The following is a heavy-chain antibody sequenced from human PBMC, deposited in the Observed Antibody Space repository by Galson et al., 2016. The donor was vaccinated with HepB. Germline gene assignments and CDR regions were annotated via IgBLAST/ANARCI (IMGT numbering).Heavy chain of an antibody. CDR2: IIPSFVTP. CDR1: GGTFSSYT. J-gene: IGHJ4*02. CDR3: ARNLEGGDDSGLEGGDY. D-gene: IGHD2-21*02. Sequence: SVKVSCKASGGTFSSYTFSWVRQAPGQGLEWMGGIIPSFVTPHYAQKFQGRVTVTADESSNTVYMEMTSLRSEDTAVYWCARNLEGGDDSGLEGGDYWGQGTLVTVSS. V-gene: IGHV1-69*13.